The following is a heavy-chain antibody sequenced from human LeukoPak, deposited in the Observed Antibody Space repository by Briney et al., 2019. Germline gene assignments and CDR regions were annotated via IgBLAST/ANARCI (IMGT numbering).Heavy chain of an antibody. D-gene: IGHD6-13*01. J-gene: IGHJ4*02. CDR3: AKSWQQLVRGYYFDY. CDR1: GFTFSDYY. CDR2: ISSSGSTI. Sequence: AGGSLRLSCAASGFTFSDYYMTWIRQAPGKGLEWVSYISSSGSTIYYADSVQVRFTISRDNAKNTLYLQMNSLRAEDTAVYYCAKSWQQLVRGYYFDYWGQGTLVTVSS. V-gene: IGHV3-11*04.